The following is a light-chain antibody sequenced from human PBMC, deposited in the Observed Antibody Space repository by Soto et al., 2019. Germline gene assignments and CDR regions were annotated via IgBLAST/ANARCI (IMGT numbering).Light chain of an antibody. CDR1: ESISSSY. Sequence: EIVLTQSPGTLSLSPGEGATLSCRASESISSSYLAWYQQRPGQSPRLLIYAASSRAAGIPDRFSGSGSGADFTLTISRLEPEDFAVYYCQQYNNWPPWTFGQGTKVDIK. CDR3: QQYNNWPPWT. J-gene: IGKJ1*01. CDR2: AAS. V-gene: IGKV3-20*01.